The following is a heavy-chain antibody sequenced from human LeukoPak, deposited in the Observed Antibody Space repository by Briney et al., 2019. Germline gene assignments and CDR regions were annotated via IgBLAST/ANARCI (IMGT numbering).Heavy chain of an antibody. CDR3: AKGLTYYDILTGLKYYYGMDV. D-gene: IGHD3-9*01. CDR2: ISADGGST. V-gene: IGHV3-43*02. J-gene: IGHJ6*02. Sequence: GGSLRLSCAASGFTFDDYSMHWVRQAPGKGLEWVSLISADGGSTYYADSVKGRFTISRDNSKNSLYLQMNSLRTEDTALYYCAKGLTYYDILTGLKYYYGMDVWGQGTTVTVS. CDR1: GFTFDDYS.